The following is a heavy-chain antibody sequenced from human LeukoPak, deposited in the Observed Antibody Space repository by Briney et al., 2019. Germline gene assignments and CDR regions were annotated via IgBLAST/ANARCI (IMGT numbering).Heavy chain of an antibody. V-gene: IGHV6-1*01. CDR3: ARESWDIEGYNWFDP. Sequence: SQTLSLTCALSGDIVSSNSAAWNWIRKSPSRGLEWLGRTYYRSKWYNDYAVSVKSRITINPDTSKNQFSLQLNSVTPEDTAVYYCARESWDIEGYNWFDPWGQGTLVAVSS. CDR1: GDIVSSNSAA. D-gene: IGHD2-15*01. J-gene: IGHJ5*02. CDR2: TYYRSKWYN.